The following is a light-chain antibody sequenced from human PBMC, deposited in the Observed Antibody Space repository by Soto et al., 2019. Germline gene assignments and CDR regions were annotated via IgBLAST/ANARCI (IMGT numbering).Light chain of an antibody. CDR2: GAS. CDR3: QQYGSSYT. V-gene: IGKV3-20*01. CDR1: QSVSSSY. Sequence: EIVLTQSPGTLSLSPGERATLSCRASQSVSSSYLAWYQQKPGQAPRLLIYGASSRATGIPDRFSGSGSGPDFTLTISRLEPEDFAVYYCQQYGSSYTFGQGTKLAIK. J-gene: IGKJ2*01.